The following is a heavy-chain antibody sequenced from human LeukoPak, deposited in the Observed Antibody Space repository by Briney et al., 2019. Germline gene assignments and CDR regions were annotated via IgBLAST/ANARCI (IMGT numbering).Heavy chain of an antibody. J-gene: IGHJ4*02. V-gene: IGHV3-21*01. D-gene: IGHD2-21*02. CDR1: GFTFSSYS. CDR3: ARDWLPCGGDCYFIPPPGY. CDR2: ISSSSIYR. Sequence: GGSLRLSCAASGFTFSSYSVNWVRQAPGKGLEWVSSISSSSIYRYYADSVKGRFTISRDNAKNSLYLQMNSLRAEDTAVYYCARDWLPCGGDCYFIPPPGYWGQGTLVTVSS.